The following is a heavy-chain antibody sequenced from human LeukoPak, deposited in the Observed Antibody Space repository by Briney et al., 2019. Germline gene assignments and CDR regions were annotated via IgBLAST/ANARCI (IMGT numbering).Heavy chain of an antibody. Sequence: PSETLSLTCIVSGGSIRNYYWNWIRQSPGKGLEWIGFIHYSGSTYYRPTLKSRVAISVDTSKNQFSLKLSSVTAADTAVYYCASPPTLWGQGTLVTVSS. CDR1: GGSIRNYY. J-gene: IGHJ4*02. CDR2: IHYSGST. CDR3: ASPPTL. V-gene: IGHV4-59*12.